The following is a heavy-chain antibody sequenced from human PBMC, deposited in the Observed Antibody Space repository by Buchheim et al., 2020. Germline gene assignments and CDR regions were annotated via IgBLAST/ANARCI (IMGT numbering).Heavy chain of an antibody. J-gene: IGHJ4*02. V-gene: IGHV3-21*06. CDR3: ARITRFLETGGGY. CDR1: GFTFSSYS. D-gene: IGHD3-3*01. Sequence: EVQLVESGGGLVKPGGSLRLSCAASGFTFSSYSMNWVRQAPGKGLEWVSSISSSSSYIYYADSAKGRFTISRDNAKTPLYLQMNSLRAEDTAVYYCARITRFLETGGGYWGQGTL. CDR2: ISSSSSYI.